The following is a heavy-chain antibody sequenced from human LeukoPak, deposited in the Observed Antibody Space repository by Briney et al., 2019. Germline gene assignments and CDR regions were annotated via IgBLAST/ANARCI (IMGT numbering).Heavy chain of an antibody. V-gene: IGHV3-30*18. CDR3: AKEIFSGLLYIDY. J-gene: IGHJ4*02. Sequence: GGSLRLSCAASGFTFSSYGMHWVRQAPGKGLGWVAVISYDGSNKYYADSVKGRFTISRDNSKNTLYLQMNSLRPEDMAVYYCAKEIFSGLLYIDYWGQGTLVTVSS. CDR1: GFTFSSYG. D-gene: IGHD5-12*01. CDR2: ISYDGSNK.